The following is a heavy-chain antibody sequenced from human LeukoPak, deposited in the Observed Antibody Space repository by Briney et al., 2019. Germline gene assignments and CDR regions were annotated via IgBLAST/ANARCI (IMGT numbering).Heavy chain of an antibody. CDR3: AKDTRTTSDWYGIDY. V-gene: IGHV3-48*01. CDR2: ISSSSGTI. CDR1: GFTFSSYN. D-gene: IGHD6-19*01. Sequence: GGSLRLSCAASGFTFSSYNMNWVRQAPGKGLEWVSYISSSSGTIYYADSVKGRFTISRDNSKNTLYLHMSSLRTEDTAIYYCAKDTRTTSDWYGIDYWGQGTLVTVSS. J-gene: IGHJ4*02.